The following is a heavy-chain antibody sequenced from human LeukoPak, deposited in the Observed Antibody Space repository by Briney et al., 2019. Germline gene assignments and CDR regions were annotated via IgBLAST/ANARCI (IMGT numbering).Heavy chain of an antibody. CDR2: ISGSGDST. D-gene: IGHD2-21*01. J-gene: IGHJ3*02. V-gene: IGHV3-23*01. CDR1: GFTFSSYA. CDR3: AKDQGVHLFDI. Sequence: GGSLRLSCAASGFTFSSYAMSWVRRAPGKGLEWVSAISGSGDSTYHADSVKGRFTISRDNSKNTLYLQMNSLRAEGTAVYYCAKDQGVHLFDIWGHGTMVTVSS.